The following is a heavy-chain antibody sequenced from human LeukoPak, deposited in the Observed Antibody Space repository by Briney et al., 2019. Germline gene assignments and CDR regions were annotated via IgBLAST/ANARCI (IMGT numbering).Heavy chain of an antibody. CDR1: GYAFTSNA. CDR3: ANYDFWSGYSQEFWFDP. D-gene: IGHD3-3*01. Sequence: ASVKVSCKASGYAFTSNAMNWVRQAPGQGLEWMGWINTNTGNPTYAQGFTGRFVFPLDTSVSTAYLQISSLKAEDTAVYYCANYDFWSGYSQEFWFDPWGQGTLVTVSS. CDR2: INTNTGNP. V-gene: IGHV7-4-1*02. J-gene: IGHJ5*02.